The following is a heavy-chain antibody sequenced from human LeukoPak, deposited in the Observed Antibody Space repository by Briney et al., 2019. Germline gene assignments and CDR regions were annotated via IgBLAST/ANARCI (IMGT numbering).Heavy chain of an antibody. CDR3: ARDRDVDDFDS. Sequence: PSETLSLTCTVSGGSIGTNSYYWGWIRQPPGKGLEWIGIIYYSGSTYNNPSLKSRVTISADTSKNQFSLKLSSVTAADTAVYYCARDRDVDDFDSWGHGTLVTVSS. V-gene: IGHV4-39*07. CDR2: IYYSGST. J-gene: IGHJ4*01. D-gene: IGHD2-15*01. CDR1: GGSIGTNSYY.